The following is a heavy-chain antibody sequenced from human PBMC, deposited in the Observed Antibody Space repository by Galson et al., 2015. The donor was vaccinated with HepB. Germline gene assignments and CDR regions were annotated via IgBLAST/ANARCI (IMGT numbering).Heavy chain of an antibody. CDR3: ARDVPATPHLFFDY. CDR2: ISTSGSYI. Sequence: SLRLSCAASGFTFSSFGMNWVRQAPGKGLEWVSSISTSGSYIFYADSVKGRFTISRDNAKNSLYLQMNSLRAEDTAVYYCARDVPATPHLFFDYWGQGTLVTVSS. D-gene: IGHD2-15*01. V-gene: IGHV3-21*01. CDR1: GFTFSSFG. J-gene: IGHJ4*02.